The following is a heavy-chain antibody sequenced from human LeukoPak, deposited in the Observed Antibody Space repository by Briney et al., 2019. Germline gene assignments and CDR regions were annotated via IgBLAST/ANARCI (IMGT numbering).Heavy chain of an antibody. D-gene: IGHD3-3*01. V-gene: IGHV3-23*01. CDR3: AKDFDFWSGYTHNFDY. Sequence: GGSLRLSCAASGFTFSSYAMSWVRQALGKGLEWVSAISGSGGSTYYADSVKGRFTISRDNSKNTLYLQMNSLRAEDTAVYYCAKDFDFWSGYTHNFDYWGQGTLVTVSS. J-gene: IGHJ4*02. CDR2: ISGSGGST. CDR1: GFTFSSYA.